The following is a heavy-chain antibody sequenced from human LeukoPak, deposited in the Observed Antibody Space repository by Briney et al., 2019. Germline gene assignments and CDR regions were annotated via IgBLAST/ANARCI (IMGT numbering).Heavy chain of an antibody. Sequence: GASVKFSCKAVGYTFTGYYMHWVRQAPGQGLEWMGWINPNSGDTNYAQKFQGRVTMTRDTSISTAYLDLSSLKSDDTAVYYCARDWFLDYWGQGTLVTVSS. CDR3: ARDWFLDY. V-gene: IGHV1-2*02. CDR1: GYTFTGYY. CDR2: INPNSGDT. D-gene: IGHD3-9*01. J-gene: IGHJ4*02.